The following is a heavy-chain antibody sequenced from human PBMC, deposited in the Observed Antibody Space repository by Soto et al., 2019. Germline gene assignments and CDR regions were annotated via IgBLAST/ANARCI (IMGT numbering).Heavy chain of an antibody. Sequence: QVQLQESGPGLVKPSETLSLTCTVSGVSISSDYWTWIRQSQGKGLEWIAYTSHTGTTDYNPSLKSRVTISLDTSKNQFSLKLSSVAAADPAVYYWARGPPWMDAFDIWGQGTKVTVSP. CDR3: ARGPPWMDAFDI. CDR1: GVSISSDY. CDR2: TSHTGTT. D-gene: IGHD5-12*01. V-gene: IGHV4-59*01. J-gene: IGHJ3*02.